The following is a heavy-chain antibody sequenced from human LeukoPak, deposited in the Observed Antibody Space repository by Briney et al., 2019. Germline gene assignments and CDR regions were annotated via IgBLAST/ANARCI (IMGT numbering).Heavy chain of an antibody. CDR1: GYTFTSYG. CDR3: ARVDCSSTSCYVPPVDY. V-gene: IGHV1-18*01. Sequence: ASVKVSCKASGYTFTSYGISWVRQAPGQGLEWMGWISAYNGNTNYAQKLQGRVTMTTDTSTSTAYMELRSLRSDDTAVYYCARVDCSSTSCYVPPVDYWGQGTLVTVSS. CDR2: ISAYNGNT. J-gene: IGHJ4*02. D-gene: IGHD2-2*01.